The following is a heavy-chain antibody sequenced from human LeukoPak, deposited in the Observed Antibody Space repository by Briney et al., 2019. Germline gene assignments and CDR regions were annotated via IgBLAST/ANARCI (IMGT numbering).Heavy chain of an antibody. CDR2: ISGSGGSA. Sequence: GGSLRLSCAASGFTFNNNAMSWVRQAPGKGLEWVSGISGSGGSAYYADSVKGRFTISRDISKETLYREMNSLRAEDTAVYYCAKVAGSGSYYNGFDSWGQGTLVTVSS. V-gene: IGHV3-23*01. CDR3: AKVAGSGSYYNGFDS. CDR1: GFTFNNNA. D-gene: IGHD3-10*01. J-gene: IGHJ4*02.